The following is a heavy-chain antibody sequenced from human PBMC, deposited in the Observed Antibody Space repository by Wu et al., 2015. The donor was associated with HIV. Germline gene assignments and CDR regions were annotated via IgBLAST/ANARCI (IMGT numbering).Heavy chain of an antibody. Sequence: QVQLVQSGIEVEKPGASVKVSCKASGYSFTTHGISWVRQAPGRGLEWMGWISTYNGNTKYAQKLQGRVTMTTDTSTSTVYMELRSLSSDDTAIYYCARRNSTLVGTVYQYCGMDVWGQGTTVTVPS. V-gene: IGHV1-18*01. CDR2: ISTYNGNT. CDR1: GYSFTTHG. J-gene: IGHJ6*02. CDR3: ARRNSTLVGTVYQYCGMDV. D-gene: IGHD1-26*01.